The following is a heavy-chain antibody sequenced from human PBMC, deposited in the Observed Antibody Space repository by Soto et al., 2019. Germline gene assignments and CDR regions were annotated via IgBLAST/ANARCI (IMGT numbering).Heavy chain of an antibody. CDR3: ASHYYDSSGSYDAFDI. CDR2: IYPGDPDT. J-gene: IGHJ3*02. D-gene: IGHD3-22*01. Sequence: GESLKISCKGSGYSFTSYWIGWVRQMPGKGLEWMGIIYPGDPDTRYSPSFQGQVTISADKSISTAYLQWSSLKASDTAMYYCASHYYDSSGSYDAFDIWGQGTMVTVSS. CDR1: GYSFTSYW. V-gene: IGHV5-51*01.